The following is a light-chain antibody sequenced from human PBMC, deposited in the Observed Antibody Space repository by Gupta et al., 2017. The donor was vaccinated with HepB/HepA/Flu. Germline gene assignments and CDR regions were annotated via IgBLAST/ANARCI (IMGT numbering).Light chain of an antibody. CDR1: SSDVGAYNY. CDR2: DVN. CDR3: CSDTGRDTYV. Sequence: SALTQPRSVSGSPVQSVTVSCTGTSSDVGAYNYVSWYQQYPGKAHKLMIYDVNKRPSGVPDRFSGSKSGNTASLTISGRQEEEEADYYCCSDTGRDTYVFGTGTKVTVL. V-gene: IGLV2-11*01. J-gene: IGLJ1*01.